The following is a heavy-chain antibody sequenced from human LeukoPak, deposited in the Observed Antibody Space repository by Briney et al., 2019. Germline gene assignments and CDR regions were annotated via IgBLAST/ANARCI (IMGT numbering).Heavy chain of an antibody. J-gene: IGHJ4*02. V-gene: IGHV1-2*02. CDR2: INPNSGGT. Sequence: ASVKVSCKASGYNFIGYYMNWVRQAPGQGLEWMGWINPNSGGTTYAQKFKGRVTMTRDTSISTAYMELSRLGYDDTAVYYCARDTRSSYLQYYFDYWGQGTLVTVSS. CDR1: GYNFIGYY. CDR3: ARDTRSSYLQYYFDY. D-gene: IGHD5-24*01.